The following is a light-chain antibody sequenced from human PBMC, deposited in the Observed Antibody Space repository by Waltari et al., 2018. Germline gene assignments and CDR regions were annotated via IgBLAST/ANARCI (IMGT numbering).Light chain of an antibody. CDR2: EES. V-gene: IGLV3-10*01. Sequence: SYELTQPPSVSVSPGQTARITCSGDALPKKFAYWYQQESGQAPVLVIYEESGRPTGIPGELSGYSSGTMATLTINGAQVEDEADYYCYSTDISGNHRVFGGGTKLTVL. J-gene: IGLJ3*02. CDR3: YSTDISGNHRV. CDR1: ALPKKF.